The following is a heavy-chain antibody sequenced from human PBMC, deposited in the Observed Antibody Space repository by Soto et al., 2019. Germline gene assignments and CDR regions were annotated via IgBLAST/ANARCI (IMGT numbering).Heavy chain of an antibody. Sequence: EVQLLESGGGLVQPGGSLRLSCAASGFTFSSYAMSWVRQAPGKGLEWVSAISGSGGSTYYADSVKGRFTISRDNSKNTLYLQMNSRRAEDTAVYYCAKGRGGDGFGYYYLHHYWGQGTLVTVSS. V-gene: IGHV3-23*01. J-gene: IGHJ4*02. D-gene: IGHD3-22*01. CDR2: ISGSGGST. CDR3: AKGRGGDGFGYYYLHHY. CDR1: GFTFSSYA.